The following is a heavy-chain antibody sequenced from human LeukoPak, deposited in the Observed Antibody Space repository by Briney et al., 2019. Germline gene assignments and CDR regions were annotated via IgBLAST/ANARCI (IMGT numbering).Heavy chain of an antibody. D-gene: IGHD3-22*01. J-gene: IGHJ6*02. CDR1: GDSVSSNSVA. Sequence: SQTLSLTCALSGDSVSSNSVAWNWIRQSPSRGLEWLGRTYYRSKWYNDYAVSVKSRITINPDTSKNQFSLQLNSVTPEDTAVYYCAREEDYSSGYPLGYYYYGMDVWGQGTTVTVSS. V-gene: IGHV6-1*01. CDR2: TYYRSKWYN. CDR3: AREEDYSSGYPLGYYYYGMDV.